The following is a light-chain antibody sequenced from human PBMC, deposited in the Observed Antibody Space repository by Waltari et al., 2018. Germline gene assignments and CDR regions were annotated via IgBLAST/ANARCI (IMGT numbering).Light chain of an antibody. Sequence: QSTLHQPASVSGSPGQSITISCTGTSSDVGGYNYVSRYQQHPGKVPKPLIFDVSNRPSGVSNRFAASKSSNTASLSISGLQAEDESDYYCCSYTSRSTWEFGGGTKLTVL. CDR1: SSDVGGYNY. CDR2: DVS. CDR3: CSYTSRSTWE. V-gene: IGLV2-14*01. J-gene: IGLJ3*02.